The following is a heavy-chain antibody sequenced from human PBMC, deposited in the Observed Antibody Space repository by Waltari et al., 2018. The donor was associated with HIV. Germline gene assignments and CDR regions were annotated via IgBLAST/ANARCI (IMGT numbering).Heavy chain of an antibody. V-gene: IGHV3-20*01. D-gene: IGHD3-10*01. CDR2: ISWNGGGT. J-gene: IGHJ6*02. CDR3: ARKAVRGGYYGMDV. CDR1: GFTFDDFG. Sequence: EVQLVESGGGVVRPGGSLRLSCAASGFTFDDFGMGGVRQAPGKGLEWVSAISWNGGGTGYADSVKGRFTISRDNAKNSLYLQMNSLRVEDTALYHCARKAVRGGYYGMDVWGQGTTVTVSS.